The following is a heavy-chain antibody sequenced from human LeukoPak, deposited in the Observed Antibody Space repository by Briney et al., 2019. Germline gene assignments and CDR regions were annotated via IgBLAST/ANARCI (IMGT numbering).Heavy chain of an antibody. D-gene: IGHD1-7*01. Sequence: SETLSLTCTVSGGSISSYYWIWLRQPPGKGREGIGYIYYTGSTTYNPSLKSRVTLSVDTSKNQFHLYLSPVTAADTAVYYCARVMATGTTGVSYFDYWGQGTLVTVSS. CDR1: GGSISSYY. J-gene: IGHJ4*02. CDR3: ARVMATGTTGVSYFDY. CDR2: IYYTGST. V-gene: IGHV4-59*01.